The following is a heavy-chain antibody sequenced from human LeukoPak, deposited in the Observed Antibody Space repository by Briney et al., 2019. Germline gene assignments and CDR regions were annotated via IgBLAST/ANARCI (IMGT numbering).Heavy chain of an antibody. D-gene: IGHD5-24*01. J-gene: IGHJ5*02. CDR3: AGDPFVEMATARPP. CDR2: IYYSGST. CDR1: GGSIRSGDYY. Sequence: SQTLSLTCTVSGGSIRSGDYYWSWIRQPPGKGLEWIGYIYYSGSTNYNPSLKSRVTISVDTSKNQFSLKLSSVTAADTAVYYCAGDPFVEMATARPPWGQGTLVTVSS. V-gene: IGHV4-61*08.